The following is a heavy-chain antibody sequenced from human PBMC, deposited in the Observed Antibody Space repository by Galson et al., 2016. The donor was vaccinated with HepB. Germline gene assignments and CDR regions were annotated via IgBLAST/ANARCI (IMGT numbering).Heavy chain of an antibody. CDR2: ISDNGHAT. D-gene: IGHD1-14*01. V-gene: IGHV3-23*01. J-gene: IGHJ4*02. CDR3: AKCPPGTRGSLDS. CDR1: GFAFNSYA. Sequence: SMRLSCAGSGFAFNSYAMNWVRQAPAKGLEWISLISDNGHATYYAYPVRGRFSIARDNSKNTLYLQMNSLRADDTAVYYCAKCPPGTRGSLDSWGQGTLVTVSS.